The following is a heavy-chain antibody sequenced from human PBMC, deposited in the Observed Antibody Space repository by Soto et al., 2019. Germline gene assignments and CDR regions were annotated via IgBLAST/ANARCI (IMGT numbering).Heavy chain of an antibody. CDR3: ARLGLTGLDN. J-gene: IGHJ4*02. D-gene: IGHD3-9*01. CDR2: IYPGDSDT. CDR1: GYTFATYW. Sequence: GESLKISCKGSGYTFATYWIAWVRQMPGKGLEWMGIIYPGDSDTRYSPSFQGQVTISADKSFSTAYLQWSSLKASDTAIYFCARLGLTGLDNWGQGTPVTVSS. V-gene: IGHV5-51*01.